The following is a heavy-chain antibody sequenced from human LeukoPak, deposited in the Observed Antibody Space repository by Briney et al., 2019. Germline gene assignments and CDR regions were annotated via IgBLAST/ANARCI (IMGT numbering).Heavy chain of an antibody. Sequence: GGSLRLSCAASGFTFSDYYMCWIRQAPGKGLEWVSTISNSGDATYYADSVKGRFTISRDNSKNTLYLQMNSLRAEDTAVYFCARGGGLDVWGQGATVTVSS. CDR2: ISNSGDAT. CDR1: GFTFSDYY. D-gene: IGHD3-16*01. CDR3: ARGGGLDV. J-gene: IGHJ6*02. V-gene: IGHV3-23*01.